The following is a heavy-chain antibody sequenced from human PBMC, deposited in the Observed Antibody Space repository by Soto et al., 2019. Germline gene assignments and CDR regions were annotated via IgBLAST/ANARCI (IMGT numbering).Heavy chain of an antibody. J-gene: IGHJ5*02. V-gene: IGHV3-23*01. Sequence: GGSLRLSCASSGFTVNNSIMTWVRQAPGKGLERVSGINDNGEVIYYADSVKGRFTLSRDSAKNTMYLQMNSLTVDDTAVYYCAKGGLRRRLDPWGRGIQVTVSS. CDR2: INDNGEVI. CDR1: GFTVNNSI. CDR3: AKGGLRRRLDP.